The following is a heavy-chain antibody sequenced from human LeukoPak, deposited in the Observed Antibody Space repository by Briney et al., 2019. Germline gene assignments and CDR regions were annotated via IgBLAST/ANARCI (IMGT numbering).Heavy chain of an antibody. J-gene: IGHJ1*01. CDR2: IYSGGDT. CDR3: ARDPPAVSTNTYG. V-gene: IGHV3-66*01. D-gene: IGHD6-13*01. Sequence: GGSLRLLCGASGIIVRNNYMNWVRQAPGRGLECVSLIYSGGDTDYADAVKGRFTISRDNSKNILYLQMNSLRVDDTAVYYCARDPPAVSTNTYGWGQGTLVTVSS. CDR1: GIIVRNNY.